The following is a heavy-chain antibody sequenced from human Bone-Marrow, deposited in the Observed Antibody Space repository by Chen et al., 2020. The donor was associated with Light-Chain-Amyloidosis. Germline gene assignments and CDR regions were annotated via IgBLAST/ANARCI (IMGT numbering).Heavy chain of an antibody. V-gene: IGHV1-46*01. Sequence: QVQLVQSGAQMKKPGASVKLSCKPSGNTFTTFYMHWVRQAPGQGLEWMGVIHPGSGDTNYAHKIQGRFTMTRDTSTSTVYMELSSLRSEDTAMYYCARDRFAFDSWGQGTMVTVSS. CDR1: GNTFTTFY. CDR3: ARDRFAFDS. J-gene: IGHJ3*01. CDR2: IHPGSGDT.